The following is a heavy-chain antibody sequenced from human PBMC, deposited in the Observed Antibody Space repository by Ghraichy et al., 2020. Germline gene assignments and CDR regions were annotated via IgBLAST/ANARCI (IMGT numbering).Heavy chain of an antibody. J-gene: IGHJ4*02. CDR1: GYTFTSYY. CDR2: INPSGGST. Sequence: ASVKVSCKASGYTFTSYYMHWVRQAPAQGLEWMGIINPSGGSTSYAQKFQGRVTMTRDTSTSTVYMELSSLRSEDTAVYYCATAPSIAVAGNYFDYWGQGTLVTVSS. D-gene: IGHD6-19*01. V-gene: IGHV1-46*01. CDR3: ATAPSIAVAGNYFDY.